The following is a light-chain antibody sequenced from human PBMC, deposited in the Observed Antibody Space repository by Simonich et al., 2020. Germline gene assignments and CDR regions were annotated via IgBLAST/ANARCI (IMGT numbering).Light chain of an antibody. J-gene: IGKJ2*01. CDR3: QQSYSTPYT. CDR2: AAS. CDR1: QSISSY. V-gene: IGKV1-39*01. Sequence: DIQMTQSPSYLSASVGDRVTITCRESQSISSYLNWYQQKPGKDPKLLIYAASSLQSGVPSRCSGSGSGTDFTLTISSLQPEDFATYYCQQSYSTPYTFGQGTKLEIK.